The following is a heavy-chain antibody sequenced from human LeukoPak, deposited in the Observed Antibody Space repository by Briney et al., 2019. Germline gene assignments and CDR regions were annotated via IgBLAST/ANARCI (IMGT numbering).Heavy chain of an antibody. D-gene: IGHD3-3*01. Sequence: PGGSLGLSCAASGFTFSSYSMNWVRQAPGKGLEWVSVIYSGGSTYYADSVKGRFTISRDNSKNTLYLQMNSLRAEDTAVYYCAKVRYDFWSGYPDAFDIWGQGTMVTVSS. J-gene: IGHJ3*02. V-gene: IGHV3-66*01. CDR1: GFTFSSYS. CDR3: AKVRYDFWSGYPDAFDI. CDR2: IYSGGST.